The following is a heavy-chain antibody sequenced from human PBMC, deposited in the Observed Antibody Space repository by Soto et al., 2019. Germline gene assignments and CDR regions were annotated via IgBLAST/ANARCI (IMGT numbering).Heavy chain of an antibody. D-gene: IGHD6-19*01. Sequence: QVTLKESGPVLVKPTETLTLTCTVSGFSLSTPSMGVSWIRQPPGKALEWLAHIFSTDEQSYSSSLKSRLTISKDTAKSQVVLTLTNMDPVDTATYYCARISVAGLVNWFDPWGQGTQVTVSS. CDR1: GFSLSTPSMG. CDR3: ARISVAGLVNWFDP. CDR2: IFSTDEQ. V-gene: IGHV2-26*01. J-gene: IGHJ5*02.